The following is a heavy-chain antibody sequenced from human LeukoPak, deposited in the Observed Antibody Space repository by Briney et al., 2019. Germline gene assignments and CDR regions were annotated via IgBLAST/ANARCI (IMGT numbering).Heavy chain of an antibody. CDR2: IWYDGSNK. Sequence: GGSLRLSCAASGFTFSSYGMHWVRQAPGKGLEWVAVIWYDGSNKYYADSVKGRFTISRDNSKNTLYLQMNSLRAEDTAVYFCVRQDCSAGSCFLDYWGQGSLVTVSS. V-gene: IGHV3-33*01. CDR1: GFTFSSYG. D-gene: IGHD2-15*01. CDR3: VRQDCSAGSCFLDY. J-gene: IGHJ4*02.